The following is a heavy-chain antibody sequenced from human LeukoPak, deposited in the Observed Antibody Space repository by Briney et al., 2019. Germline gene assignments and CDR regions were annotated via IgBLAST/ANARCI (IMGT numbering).Heavy chain of an antibody. D-gene: IGHD5-24*01. CDR1: GFTFSSYW. V-gene: IGHV3-74*01. CDR2: INSDGSST. CDR3: VRRYMATSAEDFDY. J-gene: IGHJ4*02. Sequence: GGSLRLSCAASGFTFSSYWMHWVRQAPGKGLVWVSHINSDGSSTSYADSVKGRFTISRDNAKNTLYLQMNSLRAEDTAVYYCVRRYMATSAEDFDYWGQGTLVTVSS.